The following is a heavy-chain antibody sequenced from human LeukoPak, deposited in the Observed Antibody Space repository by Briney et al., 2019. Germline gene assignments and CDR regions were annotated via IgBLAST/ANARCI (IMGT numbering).Heavy chain of an antibody. CDR2: TYYSGST. CDR1: GGSISTYY. Sequence: SETLSLTCTVSGGSISTYYWNWLRQPPGKGLEWIGYTYYSGSTNYNPSLKSRVTISVDTSKNHFSLKLSSVTAADTAVYYCARAPGGNAGNFQHWGQGTLVTVSS. CDR3: ARAPGGNAGNFQH. V-gene: IGHV4-59*01. D-gene: IGHD4-23*01. J-gene: IGHJ1*01.